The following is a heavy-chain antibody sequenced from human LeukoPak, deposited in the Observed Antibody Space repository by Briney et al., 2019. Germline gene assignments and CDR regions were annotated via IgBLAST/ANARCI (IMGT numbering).Heavy chain of an antibody. CDR3: ARKTYYGSGKFKNHYGMDV. Sequence: SETLSLTCAVYGRSLSGYYWSWIRQPPGKGLEWIGEIKHSGSTNFNPSLESRVTLSVDTSKNQFSLKLSSVTAADTAVYYCARKTYYGSGKFKNHYGMDVWGKGTTVTVSS. D-gene: IGHD3-10*01. J-gene: IGHJ6*04. CDR1: GRSLSGYY. V-gene: IGHV4-34*01. CDR2: IKHSGST.